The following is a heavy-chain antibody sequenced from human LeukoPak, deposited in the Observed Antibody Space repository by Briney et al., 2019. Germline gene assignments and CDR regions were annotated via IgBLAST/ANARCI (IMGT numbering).Heavy chain of an antibody. Sequence: SVTLSCKASGGTFSSYAISWVRQAPGPGLEWMGGIIPIFGTGNYAQKFQGRVTITADESTSTAYMELSSLRSEDTAVYYCARGSITFSGSYYSDYYYGMDVWGKGTTVTVSS. J-gene: IGHJ6*04. CDR2: IIPIFGTG. CDR3: ARGSITFSGSYYSDYYYGMDV. D-gene: IGHD3-10*01. V-gene: IGHV1-69*13. CDR1: GGTFSSYA.